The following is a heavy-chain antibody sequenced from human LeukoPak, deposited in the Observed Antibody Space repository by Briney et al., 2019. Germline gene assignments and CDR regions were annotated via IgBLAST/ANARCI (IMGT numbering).Heavy chain of an antibody. Sequence: ASVKVSCKASGYTFTSYDINWVRQATGQGLEWMGWINPNSGGTNYAQKFQGRVTMTRDTSISTAYMELSRLRSDDTAVYYCATFTGYYDFWSGYMSPWYFDLWGRGTLVTVSS. CDR2: INPNSGGT. CDR3: ATFTGYYDFWSGYMSPWYFDL. D-gene: IGHD3-3*01. J-gene: IGHJ2*01. CDR1: GYTFTSYD. V-gene: IGHV1-2*02.